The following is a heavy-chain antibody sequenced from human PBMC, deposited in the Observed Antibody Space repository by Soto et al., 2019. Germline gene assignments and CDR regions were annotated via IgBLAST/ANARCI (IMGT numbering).Heavy chain of an antibody. J-gene: IGHJ4*02. CDR3: ARDPPNILPSYYFAY. Sequence: GGSLRLSCAASGFTFSSYAMHWVRQAPGKGLEWVAVISYDGSNKYYADSVKGRFTISRDNSKNTLYLQMNSLRAEDTAVYYCARDPPNILPSYYFAYWGQGTLVTVSS. CDR2: ISYDGSNK. V-gene: IGHV3-30-3*01. D-gene: IGHD3-9*01. CDR1: GFTFSSYA.